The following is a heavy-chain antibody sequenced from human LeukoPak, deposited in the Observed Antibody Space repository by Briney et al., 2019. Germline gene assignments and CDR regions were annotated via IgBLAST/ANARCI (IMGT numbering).Heavy chain of an antibody. CDR3: ALQTGDHQGIYFDY. CDR1: GFSLSTSGVG. Sequence: SGPTLVKPTQTLTLTCTFSGFSLSTSGVGVGWIRQPPGKALEWLALIYWDDDKRYSPSLKSRLTITKDTSKNQVVLTMTNMDPVDTATYYCALQTGDHQGIYFDYWGQGTLVTVSS. V-gene: IGHV2-5*02. J-gene: IGHJ4*02. D-gene: IGHD7-27*01. CDR2: IYWDDDK.